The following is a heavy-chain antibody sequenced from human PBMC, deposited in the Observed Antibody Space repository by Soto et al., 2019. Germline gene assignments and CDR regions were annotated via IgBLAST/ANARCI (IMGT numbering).Heavy chain of an antibody. CDR1: GFTFSSYA. V-gene: IGHV3-23*01. J-gene: IGHJ4*02. CDR2: ISGSGGST. D-gene: IGHD3-3*01. CDR3: AKDIIPGANDFWSGYSHLDY. Sequence: GGSLRLSCAASGFTFSSYAMSWVRQAPGKGLEWVSAISGSGGSTYYADSVKGRFTISRDNSKNTLYLQMNSLRAEDTAVYYCAKDIIPGANDFWSGYSHLDYWGQGTLVTVSS.